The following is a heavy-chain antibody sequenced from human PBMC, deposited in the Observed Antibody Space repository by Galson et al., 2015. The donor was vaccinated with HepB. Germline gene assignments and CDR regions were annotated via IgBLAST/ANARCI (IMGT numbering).Heavy chain of an antibody. V-gene: IGHV4-30-4*01. CDR3: ARGPRPRGGGRYCSGGSCLIIFYYFDY. CDR1: GGSISSGDYY. CDR2: IYYSGSA. Sequence: TLSLTCTVSGGSISSGDYYWSWIRQPPGKGLEWIGYIYYSGSAYYSPSLKSRVTISVDTSKNQFSLKLSSVTAADTAVYYCARGPRPRGGGRYCSGGSCLIIFYYFDYWGQGTLVTVSS. J-gene: IGHJ4*02. D-gene: IGHD2-15*01.